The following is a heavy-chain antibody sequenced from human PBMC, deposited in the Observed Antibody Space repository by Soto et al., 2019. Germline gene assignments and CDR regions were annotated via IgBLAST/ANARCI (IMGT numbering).Heavy chain of an antibody. CDR3: ARWLRPYYFDY. J-gene: IGHJ4*02. CDR1: GGSISSYY. V-gene: IGHV4-59*01. D-gene: IGHD5-12*01. CDR2: IYYSGST. Sequence: TCTVSGGSISSYYWSWIRQPPGKGLEWIGYIYYSGSTNYNPSLKSRVTISVDTSKNQFSLKLSSVTAADTAVYYCARWLRPYYFDYWGQGTLVTVSS.